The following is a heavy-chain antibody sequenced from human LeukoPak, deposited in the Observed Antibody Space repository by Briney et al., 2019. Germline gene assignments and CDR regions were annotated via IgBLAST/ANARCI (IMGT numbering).Heavy chain of an antibody. Sequence: TSETLSLTCAVYGGSFSGYYWSWIRQPPGKGLEWIGEINHSGSTNYNPSLKSRVTISVDTSKNQFSLKLSSVTAADTAVYYCARGALYDYVWGSYRLFAPQTDAFDIWGQGTMVTVSS. J-gene: IGHJ3*02. CDR1: GGSFSGYY. CDR3: ARGALYDYVWGSYRLFAPQTDAFDI. CDR2: INHSGST. D-gene: IGHD3-16*02. V-gene: IGHV4-34*01.